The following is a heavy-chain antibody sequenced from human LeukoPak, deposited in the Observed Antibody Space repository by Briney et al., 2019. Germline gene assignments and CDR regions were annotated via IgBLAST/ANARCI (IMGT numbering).Heavy chain of an antibody. D-gene: IGHD5/OR15-5a*01. CDR1: GGSISSSSYY. V-gene: IGHV4-39*01. J-gene: IGHJ4*02. CDR3: ARHLRLLYFDY. CDR2: IYYSGST. Sequence: SETLSLTCTVSGGSISSSSYYWGWIRQPPGKGREWIGSIYYSGSTYYNPSLKSRVTISVDTSKNQFSLKLSSVTAADTAVYYCARHLRLLYFDYWGQGTLVTVSS.